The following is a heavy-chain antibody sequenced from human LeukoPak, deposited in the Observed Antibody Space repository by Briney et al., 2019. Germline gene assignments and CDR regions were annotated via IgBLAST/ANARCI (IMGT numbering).Heavy chain of an antibody. Sequence: ASVKVSCKASGYTFTSYYMHWVRQAPGQGLEWMGIINPSGGSTSYAQKFQGRVTMTRDTSTSTVYMELSSLRSEDTAVYYCVSGGEGRGPRVAYSSSSLYHAFDIWGQGTMVTVSS. CDR1: GYTFTSYY. V-gene: IGHV1-46*01. J-gene: IGHJ3*02. CDR3: VSGGEGRGPRVAYSSSSLYHAFDI. CDR2: INPSGGST. D-gene: IGHD6-6*01.